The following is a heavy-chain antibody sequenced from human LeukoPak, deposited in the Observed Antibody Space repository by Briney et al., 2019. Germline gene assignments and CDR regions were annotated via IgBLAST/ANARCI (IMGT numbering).Heavy chain of an antibody. D-gene: IGHD3-10*01. Sequence: SQTLSLTCTVSGGSVSSGSYYWSWIRQPAGKGLEWIGRIYTSGSTNYNPSLKSRVTISVDTSKNQFSLKLSSVTAADTAVYYCARDRGMRRYFDYWGQGTLVTVSS. V-gene: IGHV4-61*02. CDR3: ARDRGMRRYFDY. J-gene: IGHJ4*02. CDR1: GGSVSSGSYY. CDR2: IYTSGST.